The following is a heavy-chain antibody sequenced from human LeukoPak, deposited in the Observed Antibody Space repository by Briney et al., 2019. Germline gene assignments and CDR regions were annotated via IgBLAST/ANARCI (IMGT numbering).Heavy chain of an antibody. CDR3: ARDQSSGSLLHDAFDI. CDR1: GFTFSSYA. CDR2: ISYDGSNK. Sequence: GGSLRLSCAASGFTFSSYAMHWVRQAPGKGLEWVAVISYDGSNKYYADSVKGRFTISRDNAKNSLYLQMNSLRAEDTAVYYCARDQSSGSLLHDAFDIWGQGTMVTVSS. V-gene: IGHV3-30-3*01. D-gene: IGHD1-26*01. J-gene: IGHJ3*02.